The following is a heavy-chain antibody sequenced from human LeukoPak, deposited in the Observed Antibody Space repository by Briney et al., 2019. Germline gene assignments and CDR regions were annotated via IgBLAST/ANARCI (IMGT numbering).Heavy chain of an antibody. Sequence: ASVKVSCKPSGYTFTGYHLHWVRQAPRQGLEWMGWVNPKTGGTNYARKFQGRVTMTRDTSINTVNMELSRLTSDDTAVYYCAREFSSKLEWLAYVTGDDAFDVWGQGTMITVS. CDR2: VNPKTGGT. CDR3: AREFSSKLEWLAYVTGDDAFDV. V-gene: IGHV1-2*02. CDR1: GYTFTGYH. D-gene: IGHD3-3*01. J-gene: IGHJ3*01.